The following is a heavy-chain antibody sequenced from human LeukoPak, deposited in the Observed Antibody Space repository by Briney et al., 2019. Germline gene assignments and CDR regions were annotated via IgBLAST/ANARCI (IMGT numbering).Heavy chain of an antibody. J-gene: IGHJ4*02. CDR1: GFTFSSYG. Sequence: GGSLRLSCAASGFTFSSYGMHWVRQAQGKGLEWVAFIRYDGSNKYYADSVKGRFTISRDNSKNTLYLQMNSLRAEDTAVYYCARMTMVVTLFDYWGQGTLVTVSS. D-gene: IGHD4-23*01. CDR2: IRYDGSNK. V-gene: IGHV3-30*02. CDR3: ARMTMVVTLFDY.